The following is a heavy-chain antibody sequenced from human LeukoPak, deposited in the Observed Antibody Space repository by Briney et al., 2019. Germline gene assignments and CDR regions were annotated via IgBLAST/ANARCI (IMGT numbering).Heavy chain of an antibody. CDR2: IYHSGST. CDR3: ARVVISYPVASYYYYGMDV. CDR1: GYSISSGYY. Sequence: PSETLSLTCTVSGYSISSGYYWGWIRQPPGKGLEWIGSIYHSGSTYYNPSLKSRVTISVDTSKNQFSLKLSSVTAADTAVYYCARVVISYPVASYYYYGMDVWGQGTTVTVSS. D-gene: IGHD5-12*01. V-gene: IGHV4-38-2*02. J-gene: IGHJ6*02.